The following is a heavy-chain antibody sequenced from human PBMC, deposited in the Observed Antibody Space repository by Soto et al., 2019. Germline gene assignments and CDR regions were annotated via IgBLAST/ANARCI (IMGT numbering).Heavy chain of an antibody. CDR2: IDPSDSYT. Sequence: GESLKISCKGSGYSFTSYWISWVRQMLGKGLEWMGRIDPSDSYTNYSPSFQGHVTISADKSISTAYLQWSSLKASDTAMYYCARQSGYDLQFDYWGQGXLVTVSS. V-gene: IGHV5-10-1*01. D-gene: IGHD5-12*01. CDR3: ARQSGYDLQFDY. J-gene: IGHJ4*02. CDR1: GYSFTSYW.